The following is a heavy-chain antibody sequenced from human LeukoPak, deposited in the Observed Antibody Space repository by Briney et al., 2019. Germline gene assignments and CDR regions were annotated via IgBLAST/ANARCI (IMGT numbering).Heavy chain of an antibody. Sequence: GGSLRLSCAASGFTFSSYGMHWVRQAPGKGLEWVAFIRYDGSNKYYADSVKGRFTISRDNSKNTLYLQMNSLRAEDTAVYYCAKDRGYYYGSGSYSDYWGQETLVTVSS. V-gene: IGHV3-30*02. D-gene: IGHD3-10*01. J-gene: IGHJ4*02. CDR1: GFTFSSYG. CDR2: IRYDGSNK. CDR3: AKDRGYYYGSGSYSDY.